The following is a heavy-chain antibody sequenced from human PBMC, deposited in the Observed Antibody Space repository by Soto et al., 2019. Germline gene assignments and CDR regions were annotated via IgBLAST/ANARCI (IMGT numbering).Heavy chain of an antibody. Sequence: PSETLSLTCIVSGGSISNYYWSWIRQPPGKGLEWIGYIYYSGSTNYNPSLQSRVTISVDTSKNQFSLKLSSVTAADTAVYYCARAVSPATAPFDYWGQGTLVTVSS. CDR2: IYYSGST. CDR1: GGSISNYY. CDR3: ARAVSPATAPFDY. V-gene: IGHV4-59*01. J-gene: IGHJ4*02. D-gene: IGHD2-2*01.